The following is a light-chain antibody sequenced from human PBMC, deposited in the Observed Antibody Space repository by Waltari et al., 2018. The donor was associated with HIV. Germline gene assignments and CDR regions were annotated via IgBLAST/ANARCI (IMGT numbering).Light chain of an antibody. J-gene: IGLJ2*01. Sequence: SYELTQPPSVSVSPGQTASITCSGDKLGDKYACWYQQKQGQSPVLVIYQDRKRPSGIPGRFSGANTGKTATLTISGTQAMDEADYYCQAWDSGTAHVVFGGVTKLTVL. CDR3: QAWDSGTAHVV. V-gene: IGLV3-1*01. CDR1: KLGDKY. CDR2: QDR.